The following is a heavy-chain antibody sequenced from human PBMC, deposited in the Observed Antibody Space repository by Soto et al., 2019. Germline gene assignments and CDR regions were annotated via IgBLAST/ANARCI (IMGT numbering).Heavy chain of an antibody. CDR2: IYYSGST. Sequence: QLQLQESGPRLVKPSETLSLTCTVSGGSISSSSYYWGWIRQPPGKGLEWIGSIYYSGSTYYIPSIKSRVTISVDTSKNQFSLKLSSVTAAYPAVYYCSRLEMFVPWGQGTLVTVSS. CDR1: GGSISSSSYY. CDR3: SRLEMFVP. J-gene: IGHJ5*02. V-gene: IGHV4-39*01.